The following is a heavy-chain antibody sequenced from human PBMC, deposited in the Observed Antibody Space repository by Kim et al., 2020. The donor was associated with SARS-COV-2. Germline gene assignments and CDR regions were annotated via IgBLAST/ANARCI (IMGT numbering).Heavy chain of an antibody. V-gene: IGHV4-59*01. CDR1: GGSISSYY. CDR3: ARDYGSGSYLAFDI. Sequence: SETLSLTCTVSGGSISSYYWSWIRQPPGKGLEWIGYIYYSGSTNYNPSLKSRVTISVDTSKNQFSLKLSSVTAADTAVYYCARDYGSGSYLAFDIWGQGTMDTGAS. J-gene: IGHJ3*02. D-gene: IGHD3-10*01. CDR2: IYYSGST.